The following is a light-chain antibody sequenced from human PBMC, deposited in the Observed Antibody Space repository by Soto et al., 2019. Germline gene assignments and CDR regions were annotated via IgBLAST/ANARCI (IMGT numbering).Light chain of an antibody. CDR1: SSNIGRNY. CDR2: RNN. Sequence: QDVVTQPPSASGTPGQRVTISCSGGSSNIGRNYVYWYQQLPGMAPKLLIYRNNQRPSGVPDRFSGSKSVSSASLAISGLRSEDEADYYCAVWDDSLSGWVFGGGTKVTVL. CDR3: AVWDDSLSGWV. J-gene: IGLJ3*02. V-gene: IGLV1-47*01.